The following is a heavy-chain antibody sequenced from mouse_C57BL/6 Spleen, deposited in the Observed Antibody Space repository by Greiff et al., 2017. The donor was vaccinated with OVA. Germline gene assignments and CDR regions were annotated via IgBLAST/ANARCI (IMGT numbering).Heavy chain of an antibody. V-gene: IGHV1-80*01. CDR2: IYPGDGDT. D-gene: IGHD1-1*01. J-gene: IGHJ1*03. CDR3: ARGGTTVVARYFDV. CDR1: GYAFSSYW. Sequence: VQLQQSGAELVKPGASVKISCKASGYAFSSYWMNWVKQRPGKGLEWIGQIYPGDGDTNYNGKFKGKATLTADKSSSTAYLQLSRLTSEDSAVYVCARGGTTVVARYFDVWGTGTTVTVSS.